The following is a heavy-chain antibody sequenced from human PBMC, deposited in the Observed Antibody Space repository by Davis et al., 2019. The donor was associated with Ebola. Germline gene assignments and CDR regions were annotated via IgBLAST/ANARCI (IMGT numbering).Heavy chain of an antibody. Sequence: ASVKVSCKASGYSFTNYGINWVRQAPGQGLEWMGWISGYNGNTNYAQKVQGRVTMTTDTSTSTAYMELRSLRSDDTAVYYCARDRDFYDPSSYHPRGWFDLWGQGTLVIVSP. J-gene: IGHJ5*02. CDR2: ISGYNGNT. CDR1: GYSFTNYG. D-gene: IGHD3-22*01. V-gene: IGHV1-18*01. CDR3: ARDRDFYDPSSYHPRGWFDL.